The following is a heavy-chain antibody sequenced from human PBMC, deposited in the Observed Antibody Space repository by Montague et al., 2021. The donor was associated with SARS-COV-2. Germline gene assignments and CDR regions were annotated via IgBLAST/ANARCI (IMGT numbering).Heavy chain of an antibody. CDR3: ARDRFDFGAGRQGTIDF. Sequence: SETLSLTCSVSGDSITNHYWSWIRQPAGKGLEWIGRMHFTGKTNLSPFLSSRLTMSADTSKHQFSLKLTSVTAADTAIYFCARDRFDFGAGRQGTIDFWGQGTLVTVSS. CDR2: MHFTGKT. CDR1: GDSITNHY. D-gene: IGHD3-10*01. V-gene: IGHV4-4*07. J-gene: IGHJ4*02.